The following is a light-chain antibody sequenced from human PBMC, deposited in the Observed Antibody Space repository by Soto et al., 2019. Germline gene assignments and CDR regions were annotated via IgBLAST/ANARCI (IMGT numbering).Light chain of an antibody. CDR1: ASVHRN. Sequence: EMVMTQSPATLSVSPGEIVTLSCRASASVHRNLAWYQQKPGQGPSLLIYYASTRATGVPDRFTGSGSGTEFTLTISSLQSEDFGVDHCQHYSNWPPTFGPGTKVEIK. J-gene: IGKJ3*01. CDR3: QHYSNWPPT. CDR2: YAS. V-gene: IGKV3-15*01.